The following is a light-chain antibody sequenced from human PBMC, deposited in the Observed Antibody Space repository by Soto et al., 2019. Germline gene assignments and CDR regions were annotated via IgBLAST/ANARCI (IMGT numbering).Light chain of an antibody. Sequence: ETVLTQSPATLSLSPGDRATLSCRASQSVNSYLAWYQQKPGQAPRLLIYDASNRATGIPARFSGSGSGTDFTLTISSVVPEDSAVYYCQQRRDWPPITFGQGTRLEIK. CDR3: QQRRDWPPIT. CDR1: QSVNSY. V-gene: IGKV3-11*01. CDR2: DAS. J-gene: IGKJ5*01.